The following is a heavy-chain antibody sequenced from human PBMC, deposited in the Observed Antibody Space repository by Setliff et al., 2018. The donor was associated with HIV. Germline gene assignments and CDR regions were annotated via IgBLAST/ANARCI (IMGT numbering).Heavy chain of an antibody. CDR3: ASFRGTGTTRSLDHFDY. CDR2: INPNNGVT. D-gene: IGHD1-1*01. Sequence: ASVKVSCKASGYTFTGYYMHWVRQAPGQGLEWMGRINPNNGVTFYGQKFQGRVTMARDTSIMTAYMELGRLTYDDTAVYYCASFRGTGTTRSLDHFDYWGQGTLVTVSS. CDR1: GYTFTGYY. V-gene: IGHV1-2*06. J-gene: IGHJ4*02.